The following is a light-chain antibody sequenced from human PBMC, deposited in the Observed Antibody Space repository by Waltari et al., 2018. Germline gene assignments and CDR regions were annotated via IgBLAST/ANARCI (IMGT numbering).Light chain of an antibody. Sequence: IQLTQSPSSLPASVGDRVTIPCRASHDISSHLAWYQQKPGKAPTLLIYPASTLESGVPSRFSGSGSGTEFTLTITSLQPEDFATYFCQDLHDYPVFGPGTKVDIK. CDR1: HDISSH. J-gene: IGKJ3*01. CDR3: QDLHDYPV. V-gene: IGKV1-9*01. CDR2: PAS.